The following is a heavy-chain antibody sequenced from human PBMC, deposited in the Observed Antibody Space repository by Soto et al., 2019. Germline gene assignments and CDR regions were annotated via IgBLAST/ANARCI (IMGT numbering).Heavy chain of an antibody. CDR3: AGRAAAGKGGVFDW. V-gene: IGHV3-48*02. J-gene: IGHJ4*02. CDR1: GFTFSSYY. CDR2: ISSSSTTI. Sequence: GGSLRLSCAASGFTFSSYYMNWVRQAPGKGLEWVSYISSSSTTIYYADSVKGRFTISRDNAKNSVDLQMNSLRDEDTVVYYCAGRAAAGKGGVFDWWGQGTLVTVSS. D-gene: IGHD6-13*01.